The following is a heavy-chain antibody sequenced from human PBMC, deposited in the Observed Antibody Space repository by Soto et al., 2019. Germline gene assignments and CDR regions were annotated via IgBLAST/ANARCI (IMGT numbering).Heavy chain of an antibody. CDR1: GYTFTSYG. CDR2: ISAYNGNT. Sequence: ASVKVSCKASGYTFTSYGISWVRQAPGQGLEWMGWISAYNGNTNYAQKLQGRVTMTTDTSTSTAYMELRSLRSDDTAVYSCARGHHIPAAFSVGMDVWGQGTTVTVSS. CDR3: ARGHHIPAAFSVGMDV. D-gene: IGHD6-25*01. J-gene: IGHJ6*02. V-gene: IGHV1-18*01.